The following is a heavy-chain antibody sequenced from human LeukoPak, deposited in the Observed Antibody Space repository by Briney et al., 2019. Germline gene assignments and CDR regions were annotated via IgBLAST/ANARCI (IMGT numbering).Heavy chain of an antibody. CDR1: GFTFSSYE. CDR3: ARDYHTFSYYDSSGRHDAFDI. V-gene: IGHV3-48*03. CDR2: ISSSGSTI. J-gene: IGHJ3*02. Sequence: GGSLRLSCAASGFTFSSYEMNWVRQAPGKGLERVSYISSSGSTIYYADSVKGRFTISRDSAKNSLYLQMNSLRAEDTAVYYCARDYHTFSYYDSSGRHDAFDIWGQGTMVTVSS. D-gene: IGHD3-22*01.